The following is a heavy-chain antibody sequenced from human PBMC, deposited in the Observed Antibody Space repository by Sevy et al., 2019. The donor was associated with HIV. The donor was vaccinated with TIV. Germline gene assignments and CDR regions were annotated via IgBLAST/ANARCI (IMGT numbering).Heavy chain of an antibody. Sequence: GGSLRLSCEASAINIRDYWMNWVRQAPGKGLEWVANINPDGSKIYYADSVKGRFTISRDNAKNSVFLQMTSLRAEETAVYYCVRAIQLAASYWGQGMLVTVSS. J-gene: IGHJ4*02. D-gene: IGHD2-15*01. CDR3: VRAIQLAASY. CDR2: INPDGSKI. V-gene: IGHV3-7*02. CDR1: AINIRDYW.